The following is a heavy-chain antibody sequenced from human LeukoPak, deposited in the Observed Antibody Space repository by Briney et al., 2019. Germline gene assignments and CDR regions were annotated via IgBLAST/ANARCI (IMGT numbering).Heavy chain of an antibody. CDR2: ISYDGSNK. CDR3: ARDATILAAAGTFDY. CDR1: GFTFSSYA. D-gene: IGHD6-13*01. V-gene: IGHV3-30*04. J-gene: IGHJ4*02. Sequence: PGGSLRLSCAASGFTFSSYAMHWVRQAPGKGLEWVALISYDGSNKYYADSVKGRFTISRDNSKNTLYLQMNSLRAEDTAVYYRARDATILAAAGTFDYWGQGTLVTVSS.